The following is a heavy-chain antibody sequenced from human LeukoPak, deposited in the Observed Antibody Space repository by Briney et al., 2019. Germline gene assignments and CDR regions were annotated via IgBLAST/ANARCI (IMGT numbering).Heavy chain of an antibody. V-gene: IGHV1-18*01. Sequence: ASVKVSCKASGYTFTSYGISWVRQAPGQGLEWMGWISAYNGNTNYAQKLQGRVTVTTDTSTSTAYMELRSLRSDDTAVYYCARDPPITMVRGVILVYYYYYMDVWGKGTTVTVSS. CDR2: ISAYNGNT. CDR1: GYTFTSYG. J-gene: IGHJ6*03. D-gene: IGHD3-10*01. CDR3: ARDPPITMVRGVILVYYYYYMDV.